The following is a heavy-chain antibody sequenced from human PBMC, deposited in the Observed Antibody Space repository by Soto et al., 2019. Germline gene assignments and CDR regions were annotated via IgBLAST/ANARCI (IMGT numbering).Heavy chain of an antibody. CDR1: GYTFTGYY. J-gene: IGHJ3*02. Sequence: ASVKVSCKASGYTFTGYYMHWVRQAPGQGLEWMGWINPNSGGTNYAQKFQGWVTMTRDTSISTAYMELSRLRSDDTAVYYCARDSPADYGDYGGLFYAFDIWGQGTMVTVSS. D-gene: IGHD4-17*01. V-gene: IGHV1-2*04. CDR2: INPNSGGT. CDR3: ARDSPADYGDYGGLFYAFDI.